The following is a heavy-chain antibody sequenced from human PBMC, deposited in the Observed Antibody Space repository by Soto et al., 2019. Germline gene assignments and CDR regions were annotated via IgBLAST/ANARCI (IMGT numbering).Heavy chain of an antibody. CDR3: ARLRRYGSGSGCFDY. Sequence: ETLSLTCTVSGGSISSYYWSWIRQPPGKGLEWIGYIYYSGSTNYNPSLKSRVTISVDTSKNQFSLKLSSVTAADTAVYYCARLRRYGSGSGCFDYWGQGTLVTVS. V-gene: IGHV4-59*01. J-gene: IGHJ4*02. D-gene: IGHD3-10*01. CDR1: GGSISSYY. CDR2: IYYSGST.